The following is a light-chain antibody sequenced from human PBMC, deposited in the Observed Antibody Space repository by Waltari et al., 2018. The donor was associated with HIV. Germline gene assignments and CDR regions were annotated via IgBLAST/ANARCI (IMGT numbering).Light chain of an antibody. CDR2: LNSDGSH. CDR3: QTWGTGIRV. Sequence: QLVLTQSPSASASLGASVKLTCTLSSGHISYAIAWHQQKSEKGPRYLTKLNSDGSHNKGDGIPDRFSGSSSGAERYLTISSLQSEDEADYYCQTWGTGIRVFGGGTKLTVL. V-gene: IGLV4-69*01. CDR1: SGHISYA. J-gene: IGLJ2*01.